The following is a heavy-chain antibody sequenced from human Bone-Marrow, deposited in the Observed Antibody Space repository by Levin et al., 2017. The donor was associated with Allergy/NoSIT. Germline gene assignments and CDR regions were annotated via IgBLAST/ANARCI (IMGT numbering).Heavy chain of an antibody. CDR3: TRAGWLIANFFDY. CDR1: GFAFSSYT. J-gene: IGHJ4*02. Sequence: GGSLRLSCAASGFAFSSYTMNWVRQAPGKGLEWISYIVTSSSTIYYADSVKGRFTISRDNAKNSLYLQMNSLRAEDTAVYYCTRAGWLIANFFDYWGRGTLVTVSS. V-gene: IGHV3-48*01. CDR2: IVTSSSTI. D-gene: IGHD5-24*01.